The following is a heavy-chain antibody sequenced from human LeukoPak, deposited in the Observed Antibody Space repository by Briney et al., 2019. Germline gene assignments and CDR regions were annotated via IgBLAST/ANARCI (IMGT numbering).Heavy chain of an antibody. CDR2: IYYSGRT. D-gene: IGHD6-13*01. J-gene: IGHJ6*02. V-gene: IGHV4-61*08. CDR1: GGSISSGGYY. Sequence: SQTLSLTCTVSGGSISSGGYYWSWIRQPPGKGLEWIGYIYYSGRTNYNPSLKSRVTISVDTSKNQFSLKLSSVTAADTAVYYCARGSGSSWPYYYYYGMDVWGQGTTVTVSS. CDR3: ARGSGSSWPYYYYYGMDV.